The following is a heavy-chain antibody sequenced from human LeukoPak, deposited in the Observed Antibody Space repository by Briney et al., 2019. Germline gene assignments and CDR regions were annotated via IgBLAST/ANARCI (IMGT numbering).Heavy chain of an antibody. CDR2: IIPILGIA. J-gene: IGHJ4*02. CDR1: GGTFSSYA. CDR3: ARDRGIEDYYDSSGYLPFGY. D-gene: IGHD3-22*01. Sequence: ASVKVSCKASGGTFSSYAISWVRQAPGQGLEWMGRIIPILGIANYAQKFQGRVTITADKSTSTAYMELSSLRSEDTAVYYCARDRGIEDYYDSSGYLPFGYWGQGALVTVSS. V-gene: IGHV1-69*04.